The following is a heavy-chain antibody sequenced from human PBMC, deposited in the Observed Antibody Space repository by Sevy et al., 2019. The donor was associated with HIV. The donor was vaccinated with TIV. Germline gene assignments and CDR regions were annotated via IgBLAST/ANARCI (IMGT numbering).Heavy chain of an antibody. J-gene: IGHJ3*02. CDR1: GYTFTGYY. Sequence: ASVKVSCKASGYTFTGYYMHWVQQAPGQGLEWMGWINPNSGGTNYAQKFQGWVTMTRDTSISTAYMELSRLRSDDTAVYYCARDGYYYDSSGYYYGRVWGAFDIWGQGTMVTVSS. D-gene: IGHD3-22*01. V-gene: IGHV1-2*04. CDR2: INPNSGGT. CDR3: ARDGYYYDSSGYYYGRVWGAFDI.